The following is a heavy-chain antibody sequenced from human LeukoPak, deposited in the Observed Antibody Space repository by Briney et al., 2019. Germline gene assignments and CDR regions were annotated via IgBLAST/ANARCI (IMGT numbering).Heavy chain of an antibody. J-gene: IGHJ4*02. CDR1: GFTFSSHW. V-gene: IGHV3-74*01. Sequence: GGSLRLSCAASGFTFSSHWMHWVRQAPGKGLVWVSRINSDGSSISYADSVKGRFTISRDNAKNSLYLQMNSLRAEDTAVYYCARDLAGYECYFDYWGQGTLVTVSS. CDR3: ARDLAGYECYFDY. CDR2: INSDGSSI. D-gene: IGHD5-12*01.